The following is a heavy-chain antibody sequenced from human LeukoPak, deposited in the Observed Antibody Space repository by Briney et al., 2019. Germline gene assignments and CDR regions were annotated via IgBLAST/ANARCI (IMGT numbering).Heavy chain of an antibody. D-gene: IGHD2-2*01. CDR2: INPNSGGT. V-gene: IGHV1-2*02. CDR3: ANEVLGYCSSTSCAPGY. Sequence: ASVKVSCKASGYTFTGYYVHWVRQAPGQGLEWMGWINPNSGGTNYAQKFQGRVTMTRDTSISTAYMELSRLRSDDTAVYYCANEVLGYCSSTSCAPGYWGQGTLVTVSS. J-gene: IGHJ4*02. CDR1: GYTFTGYY.